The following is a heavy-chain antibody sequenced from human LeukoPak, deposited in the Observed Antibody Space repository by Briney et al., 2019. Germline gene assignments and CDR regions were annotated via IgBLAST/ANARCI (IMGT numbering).Heavy chain of an antibody. CDR3: ARVSTTYYYDSSGLLDDY. Sequence: GGSLRRSCAASGFTFSSYNMNWVRQAPGKGLEWVSSISSSSSYIYYADSVKGRFTISRDNAKNSLYLQMNSLRAEDTAVYYCARVSTTYYYDSSGLLDDYWGQGTLVTVSS. V-gene: IGHV3-21*01. CDR2: ISSSSSYI. D-gene: IGHD3-22*01. CDR1: GFTFSSYN. J-gene: IGHJ4*02.